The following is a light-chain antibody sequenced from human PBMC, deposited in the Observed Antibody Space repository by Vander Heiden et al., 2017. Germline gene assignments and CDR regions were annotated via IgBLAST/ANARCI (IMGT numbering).Light chain of an antibody. Sequence: EIVLPHSPATLSLSPGERATLSCRASQSVSSYLAWYQQKPGQAPRLLIYDASNRATGVPARFSGSGSERDFTLTISSLEPEDFAIYYCQQRSNWPAAFGGGTMVEIK. V-gene: IGKV3-11*02. CDR2: DAS. J-gene: IGKJ4*01. CDR3: QQRSNWPAA. CDR1: QSVSSY.